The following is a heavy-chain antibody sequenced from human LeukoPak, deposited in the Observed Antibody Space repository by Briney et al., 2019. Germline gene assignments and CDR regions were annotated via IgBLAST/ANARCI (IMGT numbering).Heavy chain of an antibody. CDR2: INPNSGGT. Sequence: DSVKLCCKASGYTFTAYDMNWGRQSPGHGLEWMRGINPNSGGTNYAQKFQGRVTMTRAAYISTAYLELSRRRSDDTDVYYCARVWAGQRYSSSWYGGWFDSWGQGTLVTVSS. CDR3: ARVWAGQRYSSSWYGGWFDS. J-gene: IGHJ5*01. V-gene: IGHV1-2*02. D-gene: IGHD6-13*01. CDR1: GYTFTAYD.